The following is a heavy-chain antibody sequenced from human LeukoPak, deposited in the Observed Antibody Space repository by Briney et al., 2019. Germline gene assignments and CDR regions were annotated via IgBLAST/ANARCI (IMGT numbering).Heavy chain of an antibody. J-gene: IGHJ4*02. CDR1: GFTFSSYA. Sequence: GGSLRLSCAASGFTFSSYAMSWARQAPGKGLEWVSAISGSGGSTYYADSVKGRFTISRDNSKNTLYLQMNSLRAEDTAVYYCARMDSGSYGDYWGQGTLVTVSS. CDR3: ARMDSGSYGDY. V-gene: IGHV3-23*01. CDR2: ISGSGGST. D-gene: IGHD1-26*01.